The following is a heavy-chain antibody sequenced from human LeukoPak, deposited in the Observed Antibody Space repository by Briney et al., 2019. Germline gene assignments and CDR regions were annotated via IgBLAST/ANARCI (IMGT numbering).Heavy chain of an antibody. D-gene: IGHD3-22*01. Sequence: APVKVSCKASGYTFTGYYMHWVREAPGQGLEWMGWINANSGDTKYAQKLQGRVTMTRDTSISTAYMELSRLRPDDTAMYYCARETRGYSDYWGQGTLVTVSS. V-gene: IGHV1-2*02. CDR3: ARETRGYSDY. J-gene: IGHJ4*02. CDR2: INANSGDT. CDR1: GYTFTGYY.